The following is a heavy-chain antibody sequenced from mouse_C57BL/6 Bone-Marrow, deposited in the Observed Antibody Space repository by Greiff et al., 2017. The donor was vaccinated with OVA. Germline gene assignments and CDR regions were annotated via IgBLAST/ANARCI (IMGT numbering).Heavy chain of an antibody. J-gene: IGHJ3*01. V-gene: IGHV1-61*01. CDR3: ARRLAY. Sequence: QVQLQQPGAELVRPGSSVKLSCKASGYTFTSYWMDWVKQRPGQGLEWIGNIYPSDSETHYTQKFKDKATLTVAKASSTAYMQLSSLTSADSAVYYCARRLAYWGQGTLVTVSA. CDR2: IYPSDSET. CDR1: GYTFTSYW.